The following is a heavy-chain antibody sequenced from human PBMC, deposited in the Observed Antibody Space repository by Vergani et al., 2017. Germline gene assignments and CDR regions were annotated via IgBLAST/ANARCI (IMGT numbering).Heavy chain of an antibody. J-gene: IGHJ2*01. CDR2: IYNSGNG. V-gene: IGHV4-39*01. CDR3: ASGKYYSDSTSHFRGRYFDV. Sequence: QMQLQELGPGLVKASETLSLTFTVSGDSIISRSYYWGWIRQPPGKGLEWIGSIYNSGNGDSSSSLKSRVTISADTSKNQFSLRLTSVTAADTAVYYCASGKYYSDSTSHFRGRYFDVWGRGTLVTVPS. D-gene: IGHD3-16*01. CDR1: GDSIISRSYY.